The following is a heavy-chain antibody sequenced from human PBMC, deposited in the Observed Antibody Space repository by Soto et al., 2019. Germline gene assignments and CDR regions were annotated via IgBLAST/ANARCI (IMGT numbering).Heavy chain of an antibody. J-gene: IGHJ5*02. Sequence: QVQLVQSGAEVKKPGSSVKVSCKASGGTFSSYAITWVRQAPGQGLEWMGGIIPTFGTANYAQKFQARVTITADESTSTAYLELSSVRSEDTAVYYCARDRGPSSGYYPYWFDPWGQGTLVTVSS. CDR1: GGTFSSYA. CDR2: IIPTFGTA. CDR3: ARDRGPSSGYYPYWFDP. V-gene: IGHV1-69*12. D-gene: IGHD3-22*01.